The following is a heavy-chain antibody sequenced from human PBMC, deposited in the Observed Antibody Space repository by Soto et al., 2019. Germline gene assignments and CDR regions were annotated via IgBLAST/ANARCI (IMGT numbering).Heavy chain of an antibody. Sequence: GGSLRLSCAASGFTFSSYAMHWVRQAPGKGLEWVAVISYDGSNKYYADSVKGRFTISRDNSKNTLYLQMNSLRAEDTAVYYCARELITGISINSFVPWGTGILVTLSS. CDR3: ARELITGISINSFVP. CDR2: ISYDGSNK. J-gene: IGHJ5*02. CDR1: GFTFSSYA. D-gene: IGHD3-16*01. V-gene: IGHV3-30-3*01.